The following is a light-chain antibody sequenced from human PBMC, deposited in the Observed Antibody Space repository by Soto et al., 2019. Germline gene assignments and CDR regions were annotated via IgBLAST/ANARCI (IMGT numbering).Light chain of an antibody. V-gene: IGKV2-30*01. CDR3: MQGTHWPRT. J-gene: IGKJ1*01. CDR2: KVS. CDR1: QSLLYTNGNTY. Sequence: DVVMTQSPLSLPVTLGQPASISCRSNQSLLYTNGNTYLNWLHQRPGQSPRRLVYKVSNRDSGVPDRFSGSESGTDFTLKISRVEAEDVGVYFCMQGTHWPRTFGQGTKVEIK.